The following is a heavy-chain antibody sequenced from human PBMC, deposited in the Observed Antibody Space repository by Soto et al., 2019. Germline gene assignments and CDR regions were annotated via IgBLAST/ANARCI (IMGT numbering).Heavy chain of an antibody. CDR3: ARPTDYHYGMQV. J-gene: IGHJ6*02. Sequence: WGALEIHFNGSGYNFQTYWIAWVRQMAGKSLVWIRSHYPHDPDPIYSPSFRGQVNISADKSINTASLQWTSLKASDTAIYFCARPTDYHYGMQVWGQGTTVTVSS. CDR1: GYNFQTYW. V-gene: IGHV5-51*01. CDR2: HYPHDPDP. D-gene: IGHD1-26*01.